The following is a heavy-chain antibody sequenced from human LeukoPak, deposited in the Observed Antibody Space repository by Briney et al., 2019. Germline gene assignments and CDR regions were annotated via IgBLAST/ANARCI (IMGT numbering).Heavy chain of an antibody. Sequence: ASVKVSCKASGGTFISYAISWVRQAPGQGLEWMGGIILIFDTANYAQKFKGRLTITSDKSTSTAYMELSSLRSEDTAVYYCARERHDYGDFDYWGQGTLVTVSS. CDR2: IILIFDTA. V-gene: IGHV1-69*06. CDR1: GGTFISYA. J-gene: IGHJ4*02. D-gene: IGHD4-17*01. CDR3: ARERHDYGDFDY.